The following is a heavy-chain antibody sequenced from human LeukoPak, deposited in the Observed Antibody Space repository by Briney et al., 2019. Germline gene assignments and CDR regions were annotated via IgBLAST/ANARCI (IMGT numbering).Heavy chain of an antibody. D-gene: IGHD2-8*01. CDR1: GGSISSYY. V-gene: IGHV4-59*12. CDR3: ARGLMGGLNDY. CDR2: IYYSGST. J-gene: IGHJ4*02. Sequence: PSETLSLTCTVSGGSISSYYWSWIRQPPGKGLEWIGYIYYSGSTNYNPSLKSRVTISVDTSKNQFSLKLSSVTAADTAVYYCARGLMGGLNDYWGQGTLVTVSS.